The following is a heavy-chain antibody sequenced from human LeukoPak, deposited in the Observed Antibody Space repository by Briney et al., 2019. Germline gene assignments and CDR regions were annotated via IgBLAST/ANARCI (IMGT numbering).Heavy chain of an antibody. J-gene: IGHJ4*02. CDR3: ARGSLYGGEYFDY. CDR1: GFTFSSYS. V-gene: IGHV3-21*01. CDR2: ISSSSSYI. Sequence: GGSVRLSCAASGFTFSSYSMNWVRQAPGKGLEWVSSISSSSSYIYYADSVKGRFTISRDNAKNSLYLQMNSLRAEDTAVYYCARGSLYGGEYFDYWGQGTLVTVSS. D-gene: IGHD4-23*01.